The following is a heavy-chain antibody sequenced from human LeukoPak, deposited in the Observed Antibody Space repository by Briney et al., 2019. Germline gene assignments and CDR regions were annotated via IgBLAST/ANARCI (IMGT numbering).Heavy chain of an antibody. D-gene: IGHD6-19*01. CDR1: GFTFSSYG. Sequence: PGGSLRLSCAASGFTFSSYGMHWVRQAPGKGLEWVAVIWYDGSTKYYADSVKGRFTISRDNSKNTLYLQMNSLRAEDTAVYYCARDRGSSGWYDAFDIWGQGTMVTVSS. CDR2: IWYDGSTK. V-gene: IGHV3-33*01. CDR3: ARDRGSSGWYDAFDI. J-gene: IGHJ3*02.